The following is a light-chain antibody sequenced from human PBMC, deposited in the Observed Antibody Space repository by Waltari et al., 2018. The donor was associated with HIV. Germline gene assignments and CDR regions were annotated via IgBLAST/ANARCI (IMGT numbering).Light chain of an antibody. CDR2: WAS. J-gene: IGKJ1*01. CDR3: QQYYTHPPT. Sequence: DIVMTQSPDSLALSLGERATIHSMSSHSISYSSKNKNYLAWYQQKPGQTPKLLIYWASTRHSGVPDRFSGSGSGTDFTLTISSLQSEDVAIYFCQQYYTHPPTFGQGTKVEIK. V-gene: IGKV4-1*01. CDR1: HSISYSSKNKNY.